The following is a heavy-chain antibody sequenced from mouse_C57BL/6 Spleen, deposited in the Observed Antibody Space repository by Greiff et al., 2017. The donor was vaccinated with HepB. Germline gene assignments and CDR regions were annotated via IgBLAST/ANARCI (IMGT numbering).Heavy chain of an antibody. D-gene: IGHD1-1*01. CDR3: ARGYYYGSSPFDY. Sequence: PGASFPISCKAPGSSSSSSCLPWVKQRPGKGLACLARIYPGDGDTNYNGKFKGKATLTADKSSSTAYMQLSSLTSEDSAVYFCARGYYYGSSPFDYWGQGTTLTVSS. CDR2: IYPGDGDT. CDR1: GSSSSSSC. V-gene: IGHV1-82*01. J-gene: IGHJ2*01.